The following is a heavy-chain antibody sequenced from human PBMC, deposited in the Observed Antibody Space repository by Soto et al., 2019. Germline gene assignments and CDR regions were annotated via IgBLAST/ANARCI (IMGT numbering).Heavy chain of an antibody. CDR1: GGSISSSHHY. CDR3: AGHGGSGNDLWAAFDT. V-gene: IGHV4-39*01. J-gene: IGHJ3*02. D-gene: IGHD5-12*01. Sequence: PSETLSLTCTVSGGSISSSHHYWGWIRQPPGKGLEWIGTIHYRGSTYYNPSLQSRVTISVDTSKNQFSLKLSSVTAADTAVYYCAGHGGSGNDLWAAFDTWGQGTMVTVSS. CDR2: IHYRGST.